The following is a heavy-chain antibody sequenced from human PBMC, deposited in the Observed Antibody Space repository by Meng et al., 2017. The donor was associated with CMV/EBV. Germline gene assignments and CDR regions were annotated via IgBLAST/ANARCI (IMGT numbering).Heavy chain of an antibody. CDR3: ASSQQLAEKHFDY. CDR1: GGSISSYY. CDR2: IYYSGST. V-gene: IGHV4-59*13. Sequence: GSLRLSCTVSGGSISSYYWSWIRQPPGKGLEWIGYIYYSGSTNYNPSLKSRVTISVDTSKNQFSLKLSSVTAADTAVYYCASSQQLAEKHFDYWGQGTLVTVFS. D-gene: IGHD6-13*01. J-gene: IGHJ4*02.